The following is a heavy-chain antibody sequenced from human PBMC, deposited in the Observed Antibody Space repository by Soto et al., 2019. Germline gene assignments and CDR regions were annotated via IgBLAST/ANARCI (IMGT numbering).Heavy chain of an antibody. V-gene: IGHV1-69*13. D-gene: IGHD2-8*01. CDR2: IIPIFGTA. CDR1: GGTFSSYA. CDR3: ARDVEDKAATAMVY. J-gene: IGHJ4*02. Sequence: SVKVSCKASGGTFSSYAISWVRQAPGQGLEWMGGIIPIFGTANYAQKFQGRVTITADESTSTAYMELSSLRSEDTAVYYCARDVEDKAATAMVYWGQGTLVTVSS.